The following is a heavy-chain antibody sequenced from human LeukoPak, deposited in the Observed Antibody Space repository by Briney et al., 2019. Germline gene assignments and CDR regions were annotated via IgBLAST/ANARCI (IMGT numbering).Heavy chain of an antibody. J-gene: IGHJ4*02. CDR2: IYSGGST. D-gene: IGHD1-26*01. CDR3: ARDFPPHGYSGSSR. CDR1: GFTFNEYT. V-gene: IGHV3-53*01. Sequence: GGSLRLSCAASGFTFNEYTMHWVRQAPGKGLERVSVIYSGGSTYYADSVKGRFTISRDNSKNTLYLQMNSLRAEDTAVYYCARDFPPHGYSGSSRWGQGTLVTVSS.